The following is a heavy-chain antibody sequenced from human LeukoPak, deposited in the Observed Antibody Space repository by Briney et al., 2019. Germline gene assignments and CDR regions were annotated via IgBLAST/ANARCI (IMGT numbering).Heavy chain of an antibody. Sequence: SETLSLTCTVSGGSVSSGSYYWSWIRQPPGKGLEWIGYIYYSGSTNYNPSLNSRVTISVDTSKNQFSLKLSSVTAADTAVYYWARGYISSWYDGDAFDIWGQGTMVTVSS. CDR3: ARGYISSWYDGDAFDI. V-gene: IGHV4-61*01. CDR2: IYYSGST. D-gene: IGHD6-13*01. CDR1: GGSVSSGSYY. J-gene: IGHJ3*02.